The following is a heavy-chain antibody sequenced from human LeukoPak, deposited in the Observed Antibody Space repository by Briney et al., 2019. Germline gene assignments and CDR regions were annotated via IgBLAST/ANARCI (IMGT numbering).Heavy chain of an antibody. CDR3: ARGHNPASTYYDFWSGYGFDY. CDR1: GGSISSGGYY. V-gene: IGHV4-31*03. D-gene: IGHD3-3*01. CDR2: IYYSGST. Sequence: PSETLSLTCTVSGGSISSGGYYWSWIRQHPGKGLEWIGYIYYSGSTYYNPSLKSRVTISVDTSKNQFSLKLSSVTAADTAVYYCARGHNPASTYYDFWSGYGFDYWGQGTLVTVSS. J-gene: IGHJ4*02.